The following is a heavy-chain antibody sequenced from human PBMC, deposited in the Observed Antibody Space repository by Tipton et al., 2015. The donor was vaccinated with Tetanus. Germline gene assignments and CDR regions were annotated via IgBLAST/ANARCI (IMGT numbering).Heavy chain of an antibody. Sequence: LSLTCTVSGGSLRSGDHYWSWIRQPPGKGLEWIAFIHHSGLAFSKPSLKSRVSISIDTSQNQFSLRLTSVTAADTAVYYCARDPGIASAGLWFDPWGQGTLVTVSS. CDR1: GGSLRSGDHY. CDR2: IHHSGLA. V-gene: IGHV4-30-4*08. D-gene: IGHD6-13*01. CDR3: ARDPGIASAGLWFDP. J-gene: IGHJ5*02.